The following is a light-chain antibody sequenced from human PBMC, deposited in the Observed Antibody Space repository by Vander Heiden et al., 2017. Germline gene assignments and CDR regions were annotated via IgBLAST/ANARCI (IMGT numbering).Light chain of an antibody. CDR3: SSYTSSNTLV. J-gene: IGLJ1*01. CDR1: SSNVGANND. CDR2: DVT. V-gene: IGLV2-14*03. Sequence: SALTQPASLSGSPGPPIPISCTGTSSNVGANNDVSWYQQHPDKATKLIIYDVTNRPSGVDNRFSGSKSGNTASLTTSGLQAEDEADYYCSSYTSSNTLVFGTGTKVTVL.